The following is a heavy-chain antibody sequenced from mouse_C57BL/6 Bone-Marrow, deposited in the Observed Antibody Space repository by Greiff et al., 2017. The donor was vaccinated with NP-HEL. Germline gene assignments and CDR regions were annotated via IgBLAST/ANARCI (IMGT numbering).Heavy chain of an antibody. CDR2: ISDGGSYT. J-gene: IGHJ1*03. CDR3: ARRDYYGSSYVDWYFDV. D-gene: IGHD1-1*01. CDR1: GFTFSSYA. V-gene: IGHV5-4*03. Sequence: EVQLQQSGGGLVKPGGSLKLSCAASGFTFSSYAMSWVRQTPEKRLEWVATISDGGSYTYYPDNVKGRFTISRDNAKNNLYLQMSHLKSEDTAMYYCARRDYYGSSYVDWYFDVWGTGTTVTVSS.